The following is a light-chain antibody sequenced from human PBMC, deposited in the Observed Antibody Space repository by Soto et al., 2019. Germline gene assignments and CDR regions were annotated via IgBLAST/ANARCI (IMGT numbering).Light chain of an antibody. Sequence: QSVLTQPPSVSGAPGQRVTISCPGSSSNIGAGYDVHWYQQLPGTAPKLLIYGNSNRPSGVPDRFSGSKSGTSASLAITGLQAEAEADYYCQSYDSSLSAVVFGGGTKVTVL. CDR1: SSNIGAGYD. V-gene: IGLV1-40*01. J-gene: IGLJ2*01. CDR2: GNS. CDR3: QSYDSSLSAVV.